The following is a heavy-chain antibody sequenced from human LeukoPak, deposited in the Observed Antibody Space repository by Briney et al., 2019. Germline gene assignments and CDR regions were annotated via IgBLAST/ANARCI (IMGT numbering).Heavy chain of an antibody. CDR3: ARVGLEGNGYNYFGY. V-gene: IGHV1-2*02. CDR2: INPNSGGT. CDR1: GYTFTGYY. D-gene: IGHD5-24*01. J-gene: IGHJ4*02. Sequence: ASVKVSCKASGYTFTGYYMHWVRQAPGQGLEWMGWINPNSGGTNYAQKFQGRVTMTRDTSISTAYMELSRLRSDDTAVYYCARVGLEGNGYNYFGYWGQGTLVTVSS.